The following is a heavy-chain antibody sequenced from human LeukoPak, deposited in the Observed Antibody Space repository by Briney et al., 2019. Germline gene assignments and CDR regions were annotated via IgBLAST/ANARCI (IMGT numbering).Heavy chain of an antibody. CDR3: ARDLDYYGSGSDY. CDR1: GFTFSRYS. V-gene: IGHV3-48*02. D-gene: IGHD3-10*01. J-gene: IGHJ4*02. Sequence: GGSLRLSCAASGFTFSRYSMNWVRQAPGKGLEWVSYISNRISTIYYADSVKGRFTISRDNAKNSLYLQMNSLRDEDTAVYYCARDLDYYGSGSDYWGQGTLVTVSS. CDR2: ISNRISTI.